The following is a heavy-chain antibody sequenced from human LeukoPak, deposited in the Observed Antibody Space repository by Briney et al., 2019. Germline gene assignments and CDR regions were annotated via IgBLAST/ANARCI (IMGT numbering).Heavy chain of an antibody. CDR2: INPSGGST. D-gene: IGHD6-13*01. Sequence: ASVKVSCKASGYTFISYSMNWVRQAPGQGLEWMGIINPSGGSTSYAQKFQGRVTMTRDMSTSTVYMELSSLRSEDTAVYYCARDLRQQLYSSPSGAFDIWGQGTMVTVSS. J-gene: IGHJ3*02. V-gene: IGHV1-46*01. CDR1: GYTFISYS. CDR3: ARDLRQQLYSSPSGAFDI.